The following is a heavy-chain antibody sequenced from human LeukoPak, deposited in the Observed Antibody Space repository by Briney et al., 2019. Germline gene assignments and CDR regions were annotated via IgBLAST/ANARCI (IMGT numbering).Heavy chain of an antibody. CDR2: IYYSGST. CDR3: ARLHYYDYVWGTLGYYMDV. J-gene: IGHJ6*03. CDR1: GGSISSYY. D-gene: IGHD3-16*01. Sequence: SEILSLTCTVSGGSISSYYWSWIRQPPGKGLEWIGYIYYSGSTNYNPSLKSRVTISVDTSKNQFSLKLSSVTAADTAVYYCARLHYYDYVWGTLGYYMDVWGKGTTVTVSS. V-gene: IGHV4-59*12.